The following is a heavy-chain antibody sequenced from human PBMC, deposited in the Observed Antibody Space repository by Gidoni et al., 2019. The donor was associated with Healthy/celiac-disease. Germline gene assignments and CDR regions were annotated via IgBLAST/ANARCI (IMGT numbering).Heavy chain of an antibody. CDR3: AKGGDYGEFDY. D-gene: IGHD4-17*01. Sequence: QVQLVESGGGVVQPGRSLRLSCAASGFTFSSYGMHWVRQAPGKGLEWVAVISYDGSNKYYADSVKGRFTIYRDNSKNTLYLQMNSLRAEDTAVYYCAKGGDYGEFDYWGQGTLVTVSS. V-gene: IGHV3-30*18. J-gene: IGHJ4*02. CDR2: ISYDGSNK. CDR1: GFTFSSYG.